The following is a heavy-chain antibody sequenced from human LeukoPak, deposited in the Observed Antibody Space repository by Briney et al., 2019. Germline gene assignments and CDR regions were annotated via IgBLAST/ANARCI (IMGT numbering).Heavy chain of an antibody. V-gene: IGHV3-30*18. Sequence: GGSLRLSCAASGFTFSSYGMHWVRQAPGKGPEWVAVISYDGSNKYYADSVKGRFTISRDNSKNTLYLQMNSLRAEDTAVYYCAKESNDYYDSSGYYFDFDYWGQGTLVTVSS. CDR2: ISYDGSNK. CDR3: AKESNDYYDSSGYYFDFDY. J-gene: IGHJ4*02. CDR1: GFTFSSYG. D-gene: IGHD3-22*01.